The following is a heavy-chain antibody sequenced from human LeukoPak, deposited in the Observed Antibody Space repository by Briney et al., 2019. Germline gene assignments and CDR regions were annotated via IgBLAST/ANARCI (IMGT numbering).Heavy chain of an antibody. Sequence: GGSLRLSCAASGFTFDDYAMHWVRQAPGKGLEWVSVISWDGGSTYYADSVKGRFTISRDNSKNSLYLQMNSLRPEDTALYYCAKCGSGGSCLTRSWFDPWGQGTLVTVSS. D-gene: IGHD2-15*01. CDR3: AKCGSGGSCLTRSWFDP. CDR1: GFTFDDYA. CDR2: ISWDGGST. V-gene: IGHV3-43D*03. J-gene: IGHJ5*02.